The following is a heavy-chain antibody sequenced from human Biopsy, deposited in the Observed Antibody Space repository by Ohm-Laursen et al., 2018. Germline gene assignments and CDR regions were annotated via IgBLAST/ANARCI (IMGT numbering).Heavy chain of an antibody. CDR2: MSNSGST. D-gene: IGHD5-12*01. Sequence: TLSLTCAISRGSISSNFWSWIRQPPGKGLEWIGYMSNSGSTNYNPSLKSRVTISMDAPKNQFSLNLNSVTAADTAVYYCARLGSGDYFPTFFDFWGQGALVTVSS. J-gene: IGHJ4*02. CDR1: RGSISSNF. V-gene: IGHV4-59*01. CDR3: ARLGSGDYFPTFFDF.